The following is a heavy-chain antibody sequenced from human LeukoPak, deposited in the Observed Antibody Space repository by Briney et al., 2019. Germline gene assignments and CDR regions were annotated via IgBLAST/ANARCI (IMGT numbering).Heavy chain of an antibody. D-gene: IGHD1-1*01. CDR3: ARGGLERRKVVEYNWFDS. CDR2: SSAYNGNT. CDR1: GYTFSSYG. Sequence: GASVKVSCKASGYTFSSYGISWVRQAPGQGLEWMGWSSAYNGNTNYSQNFQGRVIMTTDTSTSTAYMELRSLRSDDTAVYYCARGGLERRKVVEYNWFDSWGQGTLVIVSS. J-gene: IGHJ5*01. V-gene: IGHV1-18*01.